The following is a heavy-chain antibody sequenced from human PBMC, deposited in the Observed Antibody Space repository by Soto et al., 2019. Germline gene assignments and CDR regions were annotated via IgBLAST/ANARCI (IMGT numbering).Heavy chain of an antibody. CDR3: AGGLSVVNVFDY. V-gene: IGHV4-59*01. CDR1: GGSISSYY. J-gene: IGHJ4*02. Sequence: SSETLSLTCTVSGGSISSYYWSWIRQPPGKGLEWIGYIYYSGSTNYNPSLKSRLTISVDTSKNQFSLKLSSVTAADTAVYYCAGGLSVVNVFDYWGQGTLVTVS. D-gene: IGHD3-22*01. CDR2: IYYSGST.